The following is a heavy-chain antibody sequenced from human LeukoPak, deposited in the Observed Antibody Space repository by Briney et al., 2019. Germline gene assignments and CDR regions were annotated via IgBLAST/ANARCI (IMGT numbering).Heavy chain of an antibody. CDR1: EFTFITYN. CDR3: AREMAATYDAFDV. Sequence: PGGSLRLSCAASEFTFITYNMHWVRQAPGKGLEWVSSIGGGSNYIYYADSLKGRFTISRDNAKNSLYLQINSLRADDTAVYYCAREMAATYDAFDVWGQGTMVTVSS. CDR2: IGGGSNYI. V-gene: IGHV3-21*01. D-gene: IGHD5-24*01. J-gene: IGHJ3*01.